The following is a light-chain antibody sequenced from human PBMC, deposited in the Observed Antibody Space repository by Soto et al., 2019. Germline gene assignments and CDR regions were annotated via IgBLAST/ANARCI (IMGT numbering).Light chain of an antibody. CDR2: DVS. CDR1: SSDVGDYNH. Sequence: QSALTQPASVSGSPGQSITISCTTSSSDVGDYNHVSWYQQHPRKAPKLMIYDVSHRPSGVSNRFSGSKSGNTASLTISGLQTEDEADYYCSSYTTSNTLFGGGTKLTVL. CDR3: SSYTTSNTL. V-gene: IGLV2-14*03. J-gene: IGLJ2*01.